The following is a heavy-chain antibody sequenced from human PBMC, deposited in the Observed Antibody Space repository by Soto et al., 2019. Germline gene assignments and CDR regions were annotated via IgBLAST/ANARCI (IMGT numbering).Heavy chain of an antibody. V-gene: IGHV4-59*08. CDR2: IYYSGST. J-gene: IGHJ4*02. D-gene: IGHD3-10*01. Sequence: SETLSLTCTVSGGSISSYYWSWIRQPPGKGLEWIGYIYYSGSTNYNPSIKSRVTISVDTSKNQFSLKLNSMTAAVTAVYYCARHNYGSGSTYFDYWGQGTLVTVSS. CDR1: GGSISSYY. CDR3: ARHNYGSGSTYFDY.